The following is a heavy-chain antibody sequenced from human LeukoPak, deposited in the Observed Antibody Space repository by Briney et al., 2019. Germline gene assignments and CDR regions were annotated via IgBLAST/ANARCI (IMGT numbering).Heavy chain of an antibody. J-gene: IGHJ6*03. CDR2: ISRSSNYI. CDR3: ANFGITMVRGVIMDV. CDR1: GFTFTTYD. V-gene: IGHV3-21*01. Sequence: PGGSLRLSCSASGFTFTTYDMTWVRQAPGEGLEWVSTISRSSNYIYYADSVKGRFTISRDNAKNSLYLQMNSLRAEDTAVYYCANFGITMVRGVIMDVWGKGTTVTISS. D-gene: IGHD3-10*01.